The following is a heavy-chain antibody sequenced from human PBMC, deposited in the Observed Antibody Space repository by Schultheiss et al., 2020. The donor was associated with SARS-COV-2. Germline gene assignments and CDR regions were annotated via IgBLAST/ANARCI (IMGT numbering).Heavy chain of an antibody. CDR1: GGSFSGYY. D-gene: IGHD2-21*01. J-gene: IGHJ4*02. CDR2: INHSGST. V-gene: IGHV4-34*01. CDR3: ARHVNAVIPYFDY. Sequence: SETLSLTCAGYGGSFSGYYWGWIRQPPGKGLEWIVEINHSGSTNYNPSLKSRVTISVDTSKNQFSLKLSSVTASDTAVYYCARHVNAVIPYFDYWGQGTLVTVSS.